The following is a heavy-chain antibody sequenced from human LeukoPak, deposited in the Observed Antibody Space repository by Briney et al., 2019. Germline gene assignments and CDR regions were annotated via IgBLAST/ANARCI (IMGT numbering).Heavy chain of an antibody. CDR3: AREGYSNLRGYFDY. CDR2: IWYDGSNK. Sequence: PGGSLRLSCAASGFTFSSYGMHWVRQAPGKGLEWVAVIWYDGSNKYYADSVKGRFTISRDNYKNTLYLQMNSLRAEDTAVYYCAREGYSNLRGYFDYWGQGTLVTVSS. CDR1: GFTFSSYG. D-gene: IGHD2-15*01. J-gene: IGHJ4*02. V-gene: IGHV3-33*01.